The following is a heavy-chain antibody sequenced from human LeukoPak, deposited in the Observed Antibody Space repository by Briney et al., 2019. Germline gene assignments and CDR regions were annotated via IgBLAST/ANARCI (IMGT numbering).Heavy chain of an antibody. CDR2: IYYSGST. V-gene: IGHV4-59*08. D-gene: IGHD1-26*01. CDR3: ARLVGATISFDY. J-gene: IGHJ4*02. Sequence: SETLSLTCTVSGGSISSYYWSWIRKPPGKGLEWIGYIYYSGSTNYNPSLKSRVTISVDTSKNQFSLKLSSVTAADTAVYYCARLVGATISFDYWGQGTLVTVSS. CDR1: GGSISSYY.